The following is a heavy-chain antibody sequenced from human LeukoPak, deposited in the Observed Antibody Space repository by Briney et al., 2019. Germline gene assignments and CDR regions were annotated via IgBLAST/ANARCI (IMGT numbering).Heavy chain of an antibody. CDR1: GGSISSYY. J-gene: IGHJ6*03. CDR3: ARETSQKGAHYMDV. CDR2: IYYSGST. D-gene: IGHD3-16*01. V-gene: IGHV4-59*01. Sequence: PSETLSLTCPVSGGSISSYYWSWIRQPPGKGLEWIGYIYYSGSTNYNPSLKSRVTISVDTSKKQFSLKLTSVTVADTAVYYCARETSQKGAHYMDVWGKGTTVTISS.